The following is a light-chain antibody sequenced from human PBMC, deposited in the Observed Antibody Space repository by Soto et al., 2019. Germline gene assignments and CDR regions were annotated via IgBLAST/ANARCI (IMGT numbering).Light chain of an antibody. V-gene: IGKV1-5*01. J-gene: IGKJ1*01. CDR2: DAS. Sequence: DIQVTQSPSTLSASVGDRVTFTCRASQSISSWLAWYQQKPGRAPKLLIYDASTLESGVPSRFSGSGSGTEFTLTISRLRPDDFATYYCQQYNTYPWTFGQGTKVEIK. CDR1: QSISSW. CDR3: QQYNTYPWT.